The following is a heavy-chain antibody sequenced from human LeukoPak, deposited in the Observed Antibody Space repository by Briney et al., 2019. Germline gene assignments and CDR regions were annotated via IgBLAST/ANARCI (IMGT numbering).Heavy chain of an antibody. CDR2: INPNSGGT. Sequence: ASVKVSCKASGYTFTGYYMHWVRQAPGQGLEWMGWINPNSGGTNCAQKFQGRVTMTRDTSISTAYMELSRLRSDDTAVYYCARGSAIYYDSSGYYIDDYWGQGTLVTVSS. CDR1: GYTFTGYY. D-gene: IGHD3-22*01. J-gene: IGHJ4*02. V-gene: IGHV1-2*02. CDR3: ARGSAIYYDSSGYYIDDY.